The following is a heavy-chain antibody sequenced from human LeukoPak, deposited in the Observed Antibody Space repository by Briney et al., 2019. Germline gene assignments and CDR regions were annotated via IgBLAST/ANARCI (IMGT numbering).Heavy chain of an antibody. D-gene: IGHD3/OR15-3a*01. J-gene: IGHJ4*02. Sequence: SETLSLTCAVSGGSISSSNWWSWVRQPPGKGLEWIGEIYHSGSTNYNPSLKSRVTISVDTSKNQFSLKLSSVTAADTAVYYCARQTGSGLFILPGGQGTLVTVSS. CDR1: GGSISSSNW. CDR2: IYHSGST. V-gene: IGHV4-4*02. CDR3: ARQTGSGLFILP.